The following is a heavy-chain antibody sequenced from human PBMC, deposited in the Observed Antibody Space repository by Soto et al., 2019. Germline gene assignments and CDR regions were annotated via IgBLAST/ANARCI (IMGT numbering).Heavy chain of an antibody. D-gene: IGHD3-22*01. J-gene: IGHJ2*01. V-gene: IGHV3-30-3*01. CDR1: GFSFSTYA. Sequence: QVQLVESGGGVVQPERSLRLSCAASGFSFSTYAMQWVRQAPGKGLEWVAVVSSDGGIQFYADSVKGRFTISRDNSKNSLYLQMTSLTTEAAAIYYCARENYYGGRVIVSLDVWGRGTLGSVSS. CDR2: VSSDGGIQ. CDR3: ARENYYGGRVIVSLDV.